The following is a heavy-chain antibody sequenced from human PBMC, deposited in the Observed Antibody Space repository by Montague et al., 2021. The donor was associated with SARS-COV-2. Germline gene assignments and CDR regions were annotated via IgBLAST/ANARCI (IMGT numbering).Heavy chain of an antibody. CDR1: GGSIRSENYY. D-gene: IGHD2-15*01. CDR2: IHYSGST. CDR3: ASGGTAGDWFDP. V-gene: IGHV4-31*03. Sequence: TLSLTCTVSGGSIRSENYYWSWIRQHPGKGLEWIGYIHYSGSTDYNPSLNSRVSISVDTSKNQFSLKLRSVTAADTAVYFCASGGTAGDWFDPWGQGTLVTVSS. J-gene: IGHJ5*02.